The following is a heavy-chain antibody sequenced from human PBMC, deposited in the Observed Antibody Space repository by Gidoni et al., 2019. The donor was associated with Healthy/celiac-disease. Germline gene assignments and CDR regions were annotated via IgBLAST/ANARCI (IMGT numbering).Heavy chain of an antibody. CDR1: GGSISSSSYY. Sequence: QLQLQESGPGLVQPSETLSLTCTASGGSISSSSYYWGWIRQPPGKGLEWIGRIYYSGRTYYNPSLKSRVTISVDTSKNQFSLKLSSVTAADTAVYYCARHSGRGLPGTDYWGQGTLVTVSS. CDR3: ARHSGRGLPGTDY. D-gene: IGHD2-2*01. J-gene: IGHJ4*02. V-gene: IGHV4-39*01. CDR2: IYYSGRT.